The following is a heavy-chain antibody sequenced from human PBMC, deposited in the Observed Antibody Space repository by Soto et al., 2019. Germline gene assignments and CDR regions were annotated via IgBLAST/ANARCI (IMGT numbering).Heavy chain of an antibody. CDR3: GRDQFDSYGPKGGLHY. Sequence: QVQLVQSGAEVKKPGASVKVSCKASGYTFTSYGISWVRQAPGQGLEWMGWISAYNGNTNYAQKPQGRATMTTDTSPRRACMELRSMRSADTAVYYCGRDQFDSYGPKGGLHYWGQGPLVTVSS. CDR1: GYTFTSYG. CDR2: ISAYNGNT. J-gene: IGHJ4*02. V-gene: IGHV1-18*01. D-gene: IGHD5-18*01.